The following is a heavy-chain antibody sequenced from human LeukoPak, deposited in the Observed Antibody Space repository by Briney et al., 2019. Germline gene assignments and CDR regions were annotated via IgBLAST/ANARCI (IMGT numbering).Heavy chain of an antibody. CDR2: ISGSGGST. J-gene: IGHJ3*02. D-gene: IGHD2-15*01. Sequence: GGSLRLSCAASGFTFSSYAMSWVRQAPGKGLEWVSAISGSGGSTYYADSVKGRFTISRDNSKNTLYLQMSSLRAEDTAVYYRAKHLFLNPTPSNDAFNIWGQGTMVTVSS. CDR3: AKHLFLNPTPSNDAFNI. V-gene: IGHV3-23*01. CDR1: GFTFSSYA.